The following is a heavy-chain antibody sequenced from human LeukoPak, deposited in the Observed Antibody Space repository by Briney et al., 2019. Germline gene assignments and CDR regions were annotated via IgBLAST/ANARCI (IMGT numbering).Heavy chain of an antibody. Sequence: PGGSLRLSRAASGFTFSSYGMHWGRQAPGKGLEWVAFIRYDGSNKYYADSVKGRFTISRDNSKNTLYLQMNSLRAEDTAVYYCAKGLEAGGELWLDYWGQGTLVTVSS. V-gene: IGHV3-30*02. CDR1: GFTFSSYG. CDR2: IRYDGSNK. J-gene: IGHJ4*02. CDR3: AKGLEAGGELWLDY. D-gene: IGHD3-10*01.